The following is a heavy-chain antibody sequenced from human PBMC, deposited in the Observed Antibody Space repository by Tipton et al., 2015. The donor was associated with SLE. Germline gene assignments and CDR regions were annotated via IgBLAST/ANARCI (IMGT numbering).Heavy chain of an antibody. J-gene: IGHJ5*02. D-gene: IGHD3/OR15-3a*01. CDR1: GFTVSTNY. CDR2: VYYSGTT. Sequence: LRLSCVASGFTVSTNYMNWVRQAPGKGLEWIGYVYYSGTTRYNPSLESRVTISIDASNNRFSLKLTSVTAADTAVYYCAREMWDWGPHWFDPWGQGTSVTVSS. V-gene: IGHV4-59*02. CDR3: AREMWDWGPHWFDP.